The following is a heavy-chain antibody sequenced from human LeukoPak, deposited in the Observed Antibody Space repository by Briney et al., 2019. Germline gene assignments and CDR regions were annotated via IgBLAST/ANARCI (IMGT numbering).Heavy chain of an antibody. CDR3: ARDGGITVAADDY. V-gene: IGHV1-18*01. J-gene: IGHJ4*02. D-gene: IGHD6-19*01. Sequence: ASGKVSCKASGYTFTNYGFSWVRQAPGHGLEWMGWISAYNGNTNYAQKLQGRVTMTTDTSTSTAYMELRSLRFDDTAVYYCARDGGITVAADDYWGQGTLVTVSS. CDR1: GYTFTNYG. CDR2: ISAYNGNT.